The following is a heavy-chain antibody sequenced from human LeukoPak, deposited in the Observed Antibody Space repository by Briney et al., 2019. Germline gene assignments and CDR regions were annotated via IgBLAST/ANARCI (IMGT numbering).Heavy chain of an antibody. V-gene: IGHV4-30-2*01. D-gene: IGHD2-15*01. CDR2: VYHSGST. CDR1: GGSISSGGYS. Sequence: SETLSLTCAVSGGSISSGGYSWSWIRQPPGEGLEWIGYVYHSGSTYYNPSLKSRVTISVDRSKNEFSLKVRSVTAADTAVYYCARGPVGYCSGGSCFYLDYWGQGTLVTVSS. J-gene: IGHJ4*02. CDR3: ARGPVGYCSGGSCFYLDY.